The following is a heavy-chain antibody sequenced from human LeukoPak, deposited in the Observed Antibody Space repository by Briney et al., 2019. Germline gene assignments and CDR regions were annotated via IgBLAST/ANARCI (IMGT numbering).Heavy chain of an antibody. D-gene: IGHD2-21*02. CDR3: ARLLVVTAVYFDY. V-gene: IGHV4-61*02. Sequence: PSETLSLTCTVSGGSISSGSYYWSWIRQPAGKGLEWIGRIYTSGSTNYNPSLKSRVTISVDTSKNQFSLKLSSVTAADTAVYYCARLLVVTAVYFDYWGQGTLVTVSS. CDR2: IYTSGST. CDR1: GGSISSGSYY. J-gene: IGHJ4*02.